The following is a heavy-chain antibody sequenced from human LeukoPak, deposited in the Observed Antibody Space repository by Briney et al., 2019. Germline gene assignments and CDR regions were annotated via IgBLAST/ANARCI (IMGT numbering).Heavy chain of an antibody. D-gene: IGHD1-26*01. CDR2: IYYSGST. V-gene: IGHV4-59*08. J-gene: IGHJ4*02. CDR1: GGSISSYF. CDR3: ARHGHLGGSSYLDY. Sequence: SETLSLTCTVSGGSISSYFWSWIRQPPGKGLEWIGYIYYSGSTNYNPSLKSRLTISVDTSKNQFSLKLSSVTAADTAVYYCARHGHLGGSSYLDYWGQGTLVTVSS.